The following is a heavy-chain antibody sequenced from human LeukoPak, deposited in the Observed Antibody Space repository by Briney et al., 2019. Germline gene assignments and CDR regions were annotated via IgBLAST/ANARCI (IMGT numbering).Heavy chain of an antibody. CDR2: IHNSGTT. V-gene: IGHV4-34*01. D-gene: IGHD2/OR15-2a*01. J-gene: IGHJ4*02. Sequence: SETLSLTCTVSGGPFSGYFWNWIRQSSATGLEWIGVIHNSGTTNYNPCLNSRVTISEDTSKNQFYLNLSSVTAADTAVYYCARRYYYNLGIFPFDFWGQGTLVTVSS. CDR1: GGPFSGYF. CDR3: ARRYYYNLGIFPFDF.